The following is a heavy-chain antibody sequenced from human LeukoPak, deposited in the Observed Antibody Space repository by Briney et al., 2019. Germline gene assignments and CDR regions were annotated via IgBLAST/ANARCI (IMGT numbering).Heavy chain of an antibody. V-gene: IGHV3-66*01. Sequence: GGSLRLSCAASGFTVSDNYMSWVRQAPGKGLEWVSVIYSGGATYYADSLKGRFTISRDNSKNTLFLRMNSLRAEDTAVYYCARDLGNYYDSSGYSYGWFDPWGQGTQVTVSS. CDR1: GFTVSDNY. CDR3: ARDLGNYYDSSGYSYGWFDP. D-gene: IGHD3-22*01. CDR2: IYSGGAT. J-gene: IGHJ5*02.